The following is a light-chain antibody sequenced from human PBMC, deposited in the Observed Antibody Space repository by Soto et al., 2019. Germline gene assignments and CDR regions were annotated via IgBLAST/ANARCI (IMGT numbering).Light chain of an antibody. CDR3: QQYENIPT. V-gene: IGKV1-33*01. CDR2: DAS. CDR1: QNINNY. Sequence: DIQMTQSPSSLSSSVGDTVTITCQASQNINNYLNWYQQKPGRAPKLLIYDASNLEAGVPSRLRGSGSGTDFPFTISRMQPEDIATYYCQQYENIPTFGQGTRLEIK. J-gene: IGKJ5*01.